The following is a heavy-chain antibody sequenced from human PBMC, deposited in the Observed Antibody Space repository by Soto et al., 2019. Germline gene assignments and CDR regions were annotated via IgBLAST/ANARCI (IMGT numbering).Heavy chain of an antibody. D-gene: IGHD3-16*01. J-gene: IGHJ6*02. Sequence: SETLSLTCTVSGGSISSSSYYWGWIRQPPGKGLEWIGSIYYSGSTYYNPSLKSRVTISVDTSKNQFSLKLSSVTAADTAVYYCARDLGGMDVWGQGATVTVSS. V-gene: IGHV4-39*02. CDR1: GGSISSSSYY. CDR2: IYYSGST. CDR3: ARDLGGMDV.